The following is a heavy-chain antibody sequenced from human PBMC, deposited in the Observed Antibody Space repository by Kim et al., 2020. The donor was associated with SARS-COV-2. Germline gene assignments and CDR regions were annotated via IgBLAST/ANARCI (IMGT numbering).Heavy chain of an antibody. J-gene: IGHJ2*01. D-gene: IGHD3-22*01. CDR2: IYSGGST. V-gene: IGHV3-53*01. Sequence: GGSLRLSCAASGFTVSSNYMSWVRQAPGKGLEWVSVIYSGGSTYYADSVKGRFTISRDNSKNTLYLQMNSLRAEDTAVYYCARPPIRYDSSGYYYWYFDLWGRGTLVTVSS. CDR3: ARPPIRYDSSGYYYWYFDL. CDR1: GFTVSSNY.